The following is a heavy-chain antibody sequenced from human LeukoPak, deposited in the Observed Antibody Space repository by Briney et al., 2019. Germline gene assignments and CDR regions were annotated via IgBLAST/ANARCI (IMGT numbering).Heavy chain of an antibody. J-gene: IGHJ4*02. CDR1: GGSISTYS. D-gene: IGHD3-9*01. V-gene: IGHV4-59*01. Sequence: PSETLSLTCTVSGGSISTYSWSWIRQPPGKGLEWIGYIYYSGNTNYNPSPKSRVTISVDTSKNQFSLKLSSVTAADTAVYYCARVRLVGYDILTGYYSFDYWGQGTLVTVSS. CDR3: ARVRLVGYDILTGYYSFDY. CDR2: IYYSGNT.